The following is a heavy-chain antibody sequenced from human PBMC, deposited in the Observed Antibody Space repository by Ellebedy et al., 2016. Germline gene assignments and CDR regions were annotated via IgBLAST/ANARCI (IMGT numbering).Heavy chain of an antibody. J-gene: IGHJ4*02. V-gene: IGHV4-39*07. D-gene: IGHD5-18*01. Sequence: SETLSLTCTVSGGSISSGTYYWGWIRQPPGKGLEWIGSIYHSGSTYNNPALKSRVTVSVDTSKNQFSLRLSSVSAADTAVYYCARDPSYGYYYFDYWGQGTLVTVSS. CDR3: ARDPSYGYYYFDY. CDR1: GGSISSGTYY. CDR2: IYHSGST.